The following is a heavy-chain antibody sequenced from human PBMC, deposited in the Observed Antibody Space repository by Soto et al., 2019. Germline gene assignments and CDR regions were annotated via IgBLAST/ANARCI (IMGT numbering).Heavy chain of an antibody. CDR1: SGSISSSNW. J-gene: IGHJ4*02. D-gene: IGHD3-16*01. CDR3: ARVRLMITFGGKEYYFDY. Sequence: QVQLQESGPGLVKPSGTLSLTCAVSSGSISSSNWWSWVRQPPGKGLEWIGEIYHSGSTNYNPSLKGRVTISVDKSKNQFSLKLSSVTAADTAVYYCARVRLMITFGGKEYYFDYWGQGTLVTVSS. V-gene: IGHV4-4*02. CDR2: IYHSGST.